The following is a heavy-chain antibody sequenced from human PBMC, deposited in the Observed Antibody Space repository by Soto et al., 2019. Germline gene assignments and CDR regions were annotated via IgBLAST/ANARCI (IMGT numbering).Heavy chain of an antibody. D-gene: IGHD3-22*01. J-gene: IGHJ3*02. V-gene: IGHV3-23*01. CDR1: GLTFRIYA. CDR3: AKGGLGDSSGYVDAFDM. Sequence: PWGSLQIACASCGLTFRIYAMTGVRQAPGKGLEWVSTVTGSGGTTYYADSVNGRFTITREDSKNTLYLQMKSLRAEDTAVYYCAKGGLGDSSGYVDAFDMWGQGTLVTGSS. CDR2: VTGSGGTT.